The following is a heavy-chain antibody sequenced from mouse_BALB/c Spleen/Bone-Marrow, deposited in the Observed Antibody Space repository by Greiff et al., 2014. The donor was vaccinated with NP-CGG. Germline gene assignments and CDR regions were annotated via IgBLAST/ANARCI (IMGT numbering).Heavy chain of an antibody. CDR2: IWRSGST. CDR1: GFSLTSYG. D-gene: IGHD2-3*01. Sequence: VKLVESGPGLVQPSQSLSITCTVSGFSLTSYGVHWVRQSPGKGLEWLGVIWRSGSTDYNAAFMSRLSITKDNSKNQVFFKMNSLQADDTAIYYCAKNGDGYYAWFAYWGQGTLVTVSA. J-gene: IGHJ3*01. CDR3: AKNGDGYYAWFAY. V-gene: IGHV2-5*01.